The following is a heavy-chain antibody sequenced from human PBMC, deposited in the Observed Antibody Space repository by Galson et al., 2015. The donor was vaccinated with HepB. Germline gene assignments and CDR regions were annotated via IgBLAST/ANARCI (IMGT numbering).Heavy chain of an antibody. V-gene: IGHV3-9*01. Sequence: SLRLSCAASGFTFDDYAMHWVRQAPGKGLEWVSGISWNSGSIGYADSVKGRFTISRDNAKNSLYLQMNSLRAEDTALYYCAKDLYSSSAYAFDIWGQGTMVTVSS. J-gene: IGHJ3*02. D-gene: IGHD6-6*01. CDR3: AKDLYSSSAYAFDI. CDR1: GFTFDDYA. CDR2: ISWNSGSI.